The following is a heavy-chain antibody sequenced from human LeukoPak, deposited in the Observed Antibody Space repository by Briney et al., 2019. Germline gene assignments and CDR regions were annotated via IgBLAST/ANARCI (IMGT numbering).Heavy chain of an antibody. CDR3: ARSRGGWFDP. J-gene: IGHJ5*02. CDR1: GFTFSSYG. CDR2: IWYDGSNK. V-gene: IGHV3-33*01. Sequence: GGSLRLSCAASGFTFSSYGMHWVRQAPGKGLEWVAVIWYDGSNKYYADSVKGRFTISRDNSKNTLYLQMNSLRDEDTAVYYCARSRGGWFDPWGQGTLVTVSS. D-gene: IGHD3-10*01.